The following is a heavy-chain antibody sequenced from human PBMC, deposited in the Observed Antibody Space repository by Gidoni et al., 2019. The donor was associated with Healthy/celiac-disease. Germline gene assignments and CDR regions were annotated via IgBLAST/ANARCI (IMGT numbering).Heavy chain of an antibody. CDR3: ARSVGYGDYYYGMDV. CDR1: GFTFSSYG. J-gene: IGHJ6*02. D-gene: IGHD4-17*01. Sequence: QVQLVESGGGVVQPGRSLRLSCAASGFTFSSYGMHWVRQAPGKGLEWLAFIGYDGSNKYYADSVKGRFTISRDNSKNTLYLQMNSLRAEDTAVYYCARSVGYGDYYYGMDVWGQGTTVTVSS. V-gene: IGHV3-33*01. CDR2: IGYDGSNK.